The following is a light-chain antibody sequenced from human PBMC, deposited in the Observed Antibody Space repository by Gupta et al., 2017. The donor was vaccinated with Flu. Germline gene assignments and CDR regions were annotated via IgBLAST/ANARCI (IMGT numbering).Light chain of an antibody. V-gene: IGKV3-15*01. CDR1: QSVSSN. J-gene: IGKJ1*01. CDR3: QQYHKWPLT. CDR2: GTS. Sequence: GERATLSCRASQSVSSNLAWYQQRCGQAPRLLIFGTSTKANGVPARFGGSGSGTEFTLTISSVQAEDFAVYYCQQYHKWPLTFGQGTKVEVK.